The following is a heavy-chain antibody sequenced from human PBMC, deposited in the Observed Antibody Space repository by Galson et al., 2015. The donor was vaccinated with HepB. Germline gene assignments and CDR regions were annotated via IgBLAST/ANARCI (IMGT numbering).Heavy chain of an antibody. V-gene: IGHV3-30*02. CDR3: AKSGDYYDSSGYSHLDY. Sequence: SLRLSCAASGFTFSSYGMHWVRQAPGKGLEWVAFIRYDGSNKYYADSVKGRFTISRDNSKNTLYLQMNSLRAEDTAVYYCAKSGDYYDSSGYSHLDYWGQGTLVTVSS. CDR2: IRYDGSNK. D-gene: IGHD3-22*01. CDR1: GFTFSSYG. J-gene: IGHJ4*02.